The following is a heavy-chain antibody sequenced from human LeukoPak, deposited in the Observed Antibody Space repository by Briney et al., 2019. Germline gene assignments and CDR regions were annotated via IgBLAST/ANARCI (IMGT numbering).Heavy chain of an antibody. CDR3: ARVTAAGNPFFDY. D-gene: IGHD6-13*01. J-gene: IGHJ4*02. Sequence: PGGSLRLSCAASGFTFSSYSMNWVRQAPGKGLEWVSSISSSSSYIYYADSVKGRFTISRDNSKNTLYLQMNSLRAEDTAVYYCARVTAAGNPFFDYWGQGTLVTVSS. V-gene: IGHV3-21*01. CDR1: GFTFSSYS. CDR2: ISSSSSYI.